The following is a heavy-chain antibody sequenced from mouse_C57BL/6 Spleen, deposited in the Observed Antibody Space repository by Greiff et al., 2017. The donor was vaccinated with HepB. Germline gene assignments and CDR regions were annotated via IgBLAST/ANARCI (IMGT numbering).Heavy chain of an antibody. CDR2: ISSGSSTI. J-gene: IGHJ4*01. CDR1: GFTFSDYG. V-gene: IGHV5-17*01. CDR3: ARITTEKGAMDY. D-gene: IGHD1-1*01. Sequence: DVMLVESGGGLVKPGGSLKLSCAASGFTFSDYGMHWVRQAPEKGLEWVAYISSGSSTIYYADTVKGRFTISRDNAKNTLFLQMTSLRSEDTAMYYCARITTEKGAMDYWGQGTSVTVSS.